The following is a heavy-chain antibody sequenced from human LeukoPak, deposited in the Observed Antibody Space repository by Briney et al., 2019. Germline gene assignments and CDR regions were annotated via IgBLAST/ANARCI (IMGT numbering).Heavy chain of an antibody. CDR1: GFTFSSYW. Sequence: GGSLRLSCAASGFTFSSYWMNWARQAPGKGLEWVSVTHSSGGTYYADSVKGRFTISRDTSKNTLYLQINSLSVEDTAVYYCIVFGDSNHWGQGTLVTVSS. V-gene: IGHV3-53*01. J-gene: IGHJ5*02. D-gene: IGHD4-17*01. CDR3: IVFGDSNH. CDR2: THSSGGT.